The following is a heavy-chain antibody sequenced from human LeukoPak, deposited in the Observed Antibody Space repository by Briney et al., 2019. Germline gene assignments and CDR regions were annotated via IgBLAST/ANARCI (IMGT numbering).Heavy chain of an antibody. Sequence: SETLSLTCAVSGVSISSGGYSWSWIRQPPGKGLEWMGYINYSGTTYYSPSLRNRLTISIDTSKNQFSLKLTSVTAADTAVYYCARDLSAYYYYYMDVWGKGTTVTVSS. V-gene: IGHV4-30-4*07. CDR2: INYSGTT. CDR3: ARDLSAYYYYYMDV. J-gene: IGHJ6*03. CDR1: GVSISSGGYS.